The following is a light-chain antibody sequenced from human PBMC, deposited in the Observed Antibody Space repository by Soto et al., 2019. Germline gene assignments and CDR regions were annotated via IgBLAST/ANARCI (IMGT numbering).Light chain of an antibody. J-gene: IGKJ1*01. Sequence: DIQMTQSPSSLSASVGDRVTITCRASQSISSYLNWYQQKPGKAPKLLIYAASSLQSGVPSRFSGSGSGTDFTLTITRLEPEDFAVYYCQRFGTSPPWTFGQGTKVDIK. CDR1: QSISSY. CDR2: AAS. V-gene: IGKV1-39*02. CDR3: QRFGTSPPWT.